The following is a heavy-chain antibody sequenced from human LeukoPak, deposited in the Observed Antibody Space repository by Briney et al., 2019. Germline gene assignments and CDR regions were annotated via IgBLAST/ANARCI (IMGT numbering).Heavy chain of an antibody. D-gene: IGHD2-15*01. CDR3: ARVSGGNSPFDY. CDR2: ISYSGST. Sequence: SETLSLTCTVSGGSISSSSYYWGWIRQPPGKGLEWIGSISYSGSTYYNPSLKSRVTISVDTSKNQFSLELSSVTAADTAVYYCARVSGGNSPFDYWGQGTLVTVSS. V-gene: IGHV4-39*01. CDR1: GGSISSSSYY. J-gene: IGHJ4*02.